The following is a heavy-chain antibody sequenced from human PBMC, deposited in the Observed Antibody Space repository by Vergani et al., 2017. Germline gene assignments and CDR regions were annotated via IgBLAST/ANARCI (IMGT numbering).Heavy chain of an antibody. CDR1: GFTVSSNY. CDR3: ARHDANNPRDADI. J-gene: IGHJ3*02. Sequence: EVQLVESGGGLVQPGGSLRLSCAASGFTVSSNYMRLVRQAPGKGLEGVSGIYSGGSTYYADSVKGRFTISRHNSKNTLYLQMNSLSAEDTAVYYCARHDANNPRDADIWGQGRMVTVSS. CDR2: IYSGGST. V-gene: IGHV3-53*04. D-gene: IGHD1/OR15-1a*01.